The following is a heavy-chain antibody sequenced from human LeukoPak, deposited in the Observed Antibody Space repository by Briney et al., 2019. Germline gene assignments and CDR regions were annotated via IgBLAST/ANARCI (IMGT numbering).Heavy chain of an antibody. CDR2: IYSGDST. Sequence: PGGSLRLSCAASGFTVSGNYMSWVRQAPGKGLEWVSIIYSGDSTYYADSVKGRFTISRDDSKNTLYLQMNSLRAEDTAVYYCVKDLGRYRNNCFDYWGQGTLVTVSS. J-gene: IGHJ4*02. CDR3: VKDLGRYRNNCFDY. D-gene: IGHD1-26*01. V-gene: IGHV3-53*01. CDR1: GFTVSGNY.